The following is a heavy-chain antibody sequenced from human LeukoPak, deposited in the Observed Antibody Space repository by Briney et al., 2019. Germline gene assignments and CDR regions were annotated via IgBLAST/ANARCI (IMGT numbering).Heavy chain of an antibody. CDR1: GFLFRIYD. J-gene: IGHJ6*03. D-gene: IGHD3-3*01. Sequence: PGGSLRLSXAASGFLFRIYDMHGASQAPGKGLVWVAFIRYDGSNKYYADSVKGRLTIYRDHPKNALYLQMNRLRAEDTAVYYCAKPITIFGVVILHYYYMDVWGKGTTVTVSS. V-gene: IGHV3-30*02. CDR3: AKPITIFGVVILHYYYMDV. CDR2: IRYDGSNK.